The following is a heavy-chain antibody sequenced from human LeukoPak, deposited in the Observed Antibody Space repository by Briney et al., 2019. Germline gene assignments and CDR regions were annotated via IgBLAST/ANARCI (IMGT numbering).Heavy chain of an antibody. J-gene: IGHJ4*02. CDR2: IYTSGST. V-gene: IGHV4-4*07. Sequence: SEALSLTCTVSGGSISSYYWSWIRQPAGKGLEWIGRIYTSGSTNYNPSLKSRVTMSVDTSKNQFSLKLSSVTAADTAVYYCARDNPSPRRYCSGGSCYGLDYWGQGTLVTVSS. CDR1: GGSISSYY. CDR3: ARDNPSPRRYCSGGSCYGLDY. D-gene: IGHD2-15*01.